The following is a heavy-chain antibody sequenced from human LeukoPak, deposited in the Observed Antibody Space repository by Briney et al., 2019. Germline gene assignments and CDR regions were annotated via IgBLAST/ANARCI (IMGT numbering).Heavy chain of an antibody. V-gene: IGHV3-30-3*01. D-gene: IGHD3-10*01. J-gene: IGHJ4*02. CDR2: ISYDGSNK. CDR1: GFTFSGYP. Sequence: GKSLRLSCAASGFTFSGYPIHWVRQAPGKGLEWVAVISYDGSNKYYADSVKGRFTISRDNAKNSLYLQMNSLRDEDTAVYYCARDFFTYGSGSYPDYWGQGTLVTVSS. CDR3: ARDFFTYGSGSYPDY.